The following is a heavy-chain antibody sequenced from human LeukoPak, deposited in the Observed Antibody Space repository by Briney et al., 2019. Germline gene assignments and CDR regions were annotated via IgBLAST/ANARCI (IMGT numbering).Heavy chain of an antibody. J-gene: IGHJ6*02. Sequence: PSETLSLTCTVSGGSISSYYWSWIRQPPGKGLEWIGYIYYSGSTNYNPSLKSRVTISVDTSKNQFSLKLSSVTAADTAVYYCARGPIAAAKYYYYYGMDVWGQGTTVTVSS. D-gene: IGHD6-13*01. CDR1: GGSISSYY. CDR3: ARGPIAAAKYYYYYGMDV. V-gene: IGHV4-59*01. CDR2: IYYSGST.